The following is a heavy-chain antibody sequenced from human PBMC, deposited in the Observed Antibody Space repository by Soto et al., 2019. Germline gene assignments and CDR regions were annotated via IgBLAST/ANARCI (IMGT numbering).Heavy chain of an antibody. Sequence: GGSLRLSCAASGFNFSSYEMNWVRQAPGKGLEWISYISSSANRIYYADSVKGRFTISRDNPKNSLYLQMNSLRAEDTAVYYCARGVYDSNGYSYPWGQGNLVTVSS. D-gene: IGHD3-22*01. J-gene: IGHJ5*02. CDR3: ARGVYDSNGYSYP. V-gene: IGHV3-48*03. CDR2: ISSSANRI. CDR1: GFNFSSYE.